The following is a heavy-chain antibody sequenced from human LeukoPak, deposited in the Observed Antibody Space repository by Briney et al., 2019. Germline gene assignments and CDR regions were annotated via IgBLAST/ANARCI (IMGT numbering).Heavy chain of an antibody. J-gene: IGHJ2*01. CDR3: ARIRGDWYFAL. D-gene: IGHD1-26*01. CDR1: GYTFTGYY. V-gene: IGHV1-2*02. Sequence: ASVKVSFKASGYTFTGYYMHLVRQAPGQGLEWMGWISPDSGGTKSAQKFQGRVTMTRDTSIRTAYMELSTLRSDDTAVYYCARIRGDWYFALWGRGTLVTVSS. CDR2: ISPDSGGT.